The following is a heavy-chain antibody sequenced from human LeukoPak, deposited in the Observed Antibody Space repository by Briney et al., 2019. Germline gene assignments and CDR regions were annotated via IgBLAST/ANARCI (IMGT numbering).Heavy chain of an antibody. CDR1: GYTFTSYD. V-gene: IGHV1-8*01. CDR3: ARASGSPWVVVTAIIDYYYYYGMDV. J-gene: IGHJ6*02. Sequence: GASVKVSCKASGYTFTSYDINWVRQATGQGLEWMGWMNLNSGNTGYAQKFQGRVTMTRNTSISTAYMELSSLRSEDTAVYYCARASGSPWVVVTAIIDYYYYYGMDVWGQGTTVTVSS. D-gene: IGHD2-21*02. CDR2: MNLNSGNT.